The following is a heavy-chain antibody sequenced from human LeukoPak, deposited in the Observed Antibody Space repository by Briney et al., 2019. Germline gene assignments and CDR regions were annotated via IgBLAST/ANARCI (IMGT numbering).Heavy chain of an antibody. CDR1: GGSFSGFY. CDR2: INHSGST. CDR3: ARRRTTTCYTLVCFYYHCIDV. J-gene: IGHJ6*03. V-gene: IGHV4-34*01. D-gene: IGHD2-2*02. Sequence: PSETLSLTCAVYGGSFSGFYWSWTRQPPGKGLEGIGEINHSGSTNYSPSLKSRVAMSVDTSKNQFSLKLSSVTAADTAVYCCARRRTTTCYTLVCFYYHCIDVWGNGTTVTVPS.